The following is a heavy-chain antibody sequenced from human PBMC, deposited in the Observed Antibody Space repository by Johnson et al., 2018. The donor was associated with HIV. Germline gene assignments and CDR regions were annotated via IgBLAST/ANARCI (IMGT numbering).Heavy chain of an antibody. J-gene: IGHJ3*02. V-gene: IGHV3-15*01. CDR3: TTAGYGVYSYCYGAFDI. CDR2: IKSKTDGGTT. CDR1: GFTFSNAW. D-gene: IGHD5-18*01. Sequence: VQLVESGGGLVKPGGSLRLSCAASGFTFSNAWMSWVRQAPGKGLEWVGRIKSKTDGGTTDYAAPVKGRFTISRDDSKNTRYLQMNSLKTEDTAVYYCTTAGYGVYSYCYGAFDIWGQGTMVTVSS.